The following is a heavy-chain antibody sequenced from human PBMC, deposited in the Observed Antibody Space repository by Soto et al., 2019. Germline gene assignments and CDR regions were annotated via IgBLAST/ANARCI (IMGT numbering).Heavy chain of an antibody. J-gene: IGHJ6*03. CDR2: IKQDGSEK. Sequence: GGSLRLSCAASGFTFSSYWMSWVRQAPGKGLEWVANIKQDGSEKYYVDSVKGRFTISRDNAKNSLYLQMNSLRAEDTAVYYCAREYCSSTSCQPTDYYYMDVWGKGTTVTVSS. D-gene: IGHD2-2*01. CDR3: AREYCSSTSCQPTDYYYMDV. CDR1: GFTFSSYW. V-gene: IGHV3-7*01.